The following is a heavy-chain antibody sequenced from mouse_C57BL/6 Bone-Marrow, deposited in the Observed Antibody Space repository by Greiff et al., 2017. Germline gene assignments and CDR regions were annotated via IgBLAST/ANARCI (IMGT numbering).Heavy chain of an antibody. J-gene: IGHJ3*01. D-gene: IGHD2-3*01. CDR2: IWSDGST. CDR3: AIDGYYVPFAY. V-gene: IGHV2-6*03. CDR1: GFSLTSYG. Sequence: VQLQQSGPGLVAPSQSLSITCTVSGFSLTSYGVHWVRQPPGKGLEWLVVIWSDGSTTNNSALKSRLSISKDNSKSQVFLKMNRLQTDDTAMYYCAIDGYYVPFAYWGQGTLVTVSA.